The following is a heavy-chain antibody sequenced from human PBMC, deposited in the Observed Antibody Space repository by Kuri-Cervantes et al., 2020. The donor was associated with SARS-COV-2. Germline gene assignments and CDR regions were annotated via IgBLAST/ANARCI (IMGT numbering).Heavy chain of an antibody. J-gene: IGHJ3*02. CDR1: GGSISSSSYY. D-gene: IGHD3-22*01. CDR2: IYYSGST. CDR3: ARDAPFYYDSSGYYYAGAFDI. Sequence: GSLRLSCTVSGGSISSSSYYWGWIRQPPGKGLEWIGSIYYSGSTYYNPSLKSRVTISVDTSKNQFSLKLSSVTAADTAVYYCARDAPFYYDSSGYYYAGAFDIWGQGTMVTVSS. V-gene: IGHV4-39*07.